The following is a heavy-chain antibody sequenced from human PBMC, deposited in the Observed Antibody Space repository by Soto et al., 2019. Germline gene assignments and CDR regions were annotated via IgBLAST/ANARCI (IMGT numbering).Heavy chain of an antibody. CDR1: GVSISSYY. V-gene: IGHV4-59*08. CDR2: VYYSGST. J-gene: IGHJ4*02. D-gene: IGHD5-18*01. Sequence: SETLSLTCAVSGVSISSYYWSWIRQPPGKGLEWIGNVYYSGSTRYNPSLKSRLTISLDPSNSHFSLRLASVSAADTAVYYCARQGIGVHTAHLDFWGQGRLVTVSS. CDR3: ARQGIGVHTAHLDF.